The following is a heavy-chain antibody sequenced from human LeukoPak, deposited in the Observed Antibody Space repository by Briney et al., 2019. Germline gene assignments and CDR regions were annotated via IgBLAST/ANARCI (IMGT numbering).Heavy chain of an antibody. CDR3: ARDAFDI. V-gene: IGHV3-21*01. J-gene: IGHJ3*02. CDR2: ISSSRSYI. Sequence: GGSLRLSCSASGFTFSLYAMHWVRQAPGKGLEWVSYISSSRSYIYYADSVKGRFTISRDNAKNSLYLQMNSLRAEDTAVYYCARDAFDIWGQGTMVTVSS. CDR1: GFTFSLYA.